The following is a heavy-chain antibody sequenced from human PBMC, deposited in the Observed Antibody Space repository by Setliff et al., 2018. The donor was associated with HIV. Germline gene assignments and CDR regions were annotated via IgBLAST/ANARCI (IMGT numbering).Heavy chain of an antibody. J-gene: IGHJ4*02. CDR3: AKAPLGYCSSATCYQFDY. CDR1: GFTFSTYA. CDR2: IANSGGYT. D-gene: IGHD2-2*01. V-gene: IGHV3-23*01. Sequence: GESLKISCAASGFTFSTYAMSWVRQAPEKGLEWVSAIANSGGYTYHADSVKGRFTISRDDSKNTLYLQMNSLRAEDTAVYYCAKAPLGYCSSATCYQFDYWGQGTLVTVSS.